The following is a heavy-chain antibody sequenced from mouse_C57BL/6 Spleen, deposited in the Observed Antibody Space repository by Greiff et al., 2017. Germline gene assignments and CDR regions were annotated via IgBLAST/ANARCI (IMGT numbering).Heavy chain of an antibody. Sequence: QVQLQQSGPELVKPGASVKISCKASGYAFSSSWMNWVKQRPGKGLEWIGRIYPGDGDTNYNGKFKGKATLTADNSSSTAYMQLSSLTSEYSAVYFCARGNDYGGAMDYWGQGTSVTVSS. CDR1: GYAFSSSW. D-gene: IGHD2-4*01. J-gene: IGHJ4*01. CDR3: ARGNDYGGAMDY. CDR2: IYPGDGDT. V-gene: IGHV1-82*01.